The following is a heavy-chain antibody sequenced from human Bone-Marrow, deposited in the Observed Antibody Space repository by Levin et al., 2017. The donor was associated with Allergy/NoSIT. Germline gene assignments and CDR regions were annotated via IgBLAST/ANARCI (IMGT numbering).Heavy chain of an antibody. CDR2: MSYDGTTQ. CDR3: ARGIWFGELPYYYYYGMDM. J-gene: IGHJ6*02. V-gene: IGHV3-30*14. D-gene: IGHD3-10*01. CDR1: GFTFNRYV. Sequence: RSGGSLRLSCGASGFTFNRYVMYWVRQAPGKGLEWVGLMSYDGTTQYYADSAKGRFTISRDISKNMLYLQMSSLRVEDTAVYYCARGIWFGELPYYYYYGMDMWGPGTAVTVS.